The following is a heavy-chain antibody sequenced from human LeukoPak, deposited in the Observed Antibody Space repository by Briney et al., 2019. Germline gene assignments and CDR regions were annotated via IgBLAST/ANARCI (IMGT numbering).Heavy chain of an antibody. J-gene: IGHJ6*02. V-gene: IGHV1-8*01. CDR3: ARSRYYYGSVSYSHYYYYGMDV. CDR2: MNPNSGNT. D-gene: IGHD3-10*01. CDR1: VYTFTSYD. Sequence: GASVKVSCKASVYTFTSYDINWVRQATRQGLEWMGWMNPNSGNTGYAQKFQGRVTMTRNTTISTAYMQQSSRRSEDTAVYDRARSRYYYGSVSYSHYYYYGMDVWAQGTTVTVSS.